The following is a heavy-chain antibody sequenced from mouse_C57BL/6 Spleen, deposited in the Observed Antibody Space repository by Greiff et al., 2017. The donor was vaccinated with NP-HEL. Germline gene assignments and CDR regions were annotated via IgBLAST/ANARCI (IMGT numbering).Heavy chain of an antibody. CDR1: GFTFSSYA. CDR2: ISDGGSYT. D-gene: IGHD1-1*01. V-gene: IGHV5-4*01. CDR3: ARDEDYYGSSY. Sequence: DVKLVESGGGLVKPGGSLKLSCAASGFTFSSYAMSWVRQTPEKRLEWVATISDGGSYTYYPDNVKGRFTISRDNAKNNLYLQMRHLKSEDTAMYYCARDEDYYGSSYWGQGTTLTVSS. J-gene: IGHJ2*01.